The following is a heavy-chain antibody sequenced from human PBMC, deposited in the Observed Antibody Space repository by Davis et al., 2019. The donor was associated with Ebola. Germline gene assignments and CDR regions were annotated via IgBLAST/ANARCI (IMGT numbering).Heavy chain of an antibody. J-gene: IGHJ1*01. D-gene: IGHD2-2*02. Sequence: PGGSLRLSCAASGFTFSNYWMSWVRQAPGKGLEWVANMNQDGSEKYYVDSVKGRFTISRDNAKNSLYLQMNSLRAEDTAVYYCAKVFGGLLYPAEYFQHWGQGSLVTVSS. CDR1: GFTFSNYW. V-gene: IGHV3-7*03. CDR2: MNQDGSEK. CDR3: AKVFGGLLYPAEYFQH.